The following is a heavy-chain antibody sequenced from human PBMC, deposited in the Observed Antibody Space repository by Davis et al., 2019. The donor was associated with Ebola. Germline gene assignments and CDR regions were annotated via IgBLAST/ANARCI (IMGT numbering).Heavy chain of an antibody. J-gene: IGHJ3*02. D-gene: IGHD2-21*01. CDR2: ISAYNGNT. Sequence: AASVKVSCKASGYTFTSYGISWVRQAPGQGLEWMGWISAYNGNTNYAQKLQGRVTMTTDTSTSTAYMELRSLRSDDTAVYYCARRCGGDCLEAFDIWGQGTMVTVSS. CDR1: GYTFTSYG. V-gene: IGHV1-18*01. CDR3: ARRCGGDCLEAFDI.